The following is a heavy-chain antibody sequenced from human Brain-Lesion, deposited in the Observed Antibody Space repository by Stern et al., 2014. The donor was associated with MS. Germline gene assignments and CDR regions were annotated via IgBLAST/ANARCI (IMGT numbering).Heavy chain of an antibody. CDR1: GGSISSSNW. Sequence: VQLVESGPGLVKPSGTLSLTCAVSGGSISSSNWWSWVRQSPGKGLEWIGESDHSGSTIYNPSLKSRVTVSVDKSKNRFPLTLGSVTAADTAVYFCARFPASRPHVFDSWGQGTLVTVSS. V-gene: IGHV4-4*02. CDR2: SDHSGST. CDR3: ARFPASRPHVFDS. D-gene: IGHD6-13*01. J-gene: IGHJ4*02.